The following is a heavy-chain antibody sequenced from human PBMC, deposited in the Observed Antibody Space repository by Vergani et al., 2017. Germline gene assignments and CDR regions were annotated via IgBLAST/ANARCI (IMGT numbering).Heavy chain of an antibody. CDR3: ARDLEMTPVDYGDDDDY. CDR1: GGTFSSYT. V-gene: IGHV1-69*08. D-gene: IGHD4-17*01. Sequence: QVQLVQSGAEVKKPGSSVKVSCKASGGTFSSYTISWVRQAPGQGLEWMGRIIPILGIANYAQKFQGRVTITADKSTSTAYMELSSLRSEDTAVYYCARDLEMTPVDYGDDDDYWGQGTLVTVSS. J-gene: IGHJ4*02. CDR2: IIPILGIA.